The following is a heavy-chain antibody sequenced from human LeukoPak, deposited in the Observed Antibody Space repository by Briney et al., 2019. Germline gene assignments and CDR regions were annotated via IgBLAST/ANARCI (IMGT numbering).Heavy chain of an antibody. CDR1: GYTFTSYD. V-gene: IGHV1-18*01. CDR3: ARQWPTRNVITWDNWFDP. CDR2: ISAYNGNT. Sequence: GASVKVSCKASGYTFTSYDINWVRQAPGQGLEWMGWISAYNGNTNYAQKLQGRVTMTTDTSASTAYMELRSLRSDDTAVYYCARQWPTRNVITWDNWFDPWGQGTLVTVSS. J-gene: IGHJ5*02. D-gene: IGHD6-19*01.